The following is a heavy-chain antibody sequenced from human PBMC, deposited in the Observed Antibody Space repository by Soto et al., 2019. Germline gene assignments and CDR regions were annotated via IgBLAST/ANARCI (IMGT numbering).Heavy chain of an antibody. D-gene: IGHD2-15*01. V-gene: IGHV3-13*01. CDR3: ARGVLSDSGTCY. CDR1: GFTFSSYD. Sequence: GGSLRLSCAASGFTFSSYDMHWVRQATGKGLEWVSAIGTAGDTYYADSMKGRFTISRDNAKNSLYLQMNSLRAEDTAVYYCARGVLSDSGTCYWGRGTLVTVSS. J-gene: IGHJ4*02. CDR2: IGTAGDT.